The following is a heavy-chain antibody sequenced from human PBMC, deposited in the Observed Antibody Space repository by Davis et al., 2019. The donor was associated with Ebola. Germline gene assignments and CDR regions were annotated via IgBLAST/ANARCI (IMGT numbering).Heavy chain of an antibody. CDR2: IISIFGTA. CDR3: ARFPEGGTYYYDSSGYSDY. V-gene: IGHV1-69*13. CDR1: GGTFSSYA. Sequence: SVKVSCKASGGTFSSYAISWVRQAPGQGLEWMGGIISIFGTANYAQKFQGRVTITADESTSTAYMELSSLRSEDTAVYYCARFPEGGTYYYDSSGYSDYWGQGTLVTVSS. J-gene: IGHJ4*02. D-gene: IGHD3-22*01.